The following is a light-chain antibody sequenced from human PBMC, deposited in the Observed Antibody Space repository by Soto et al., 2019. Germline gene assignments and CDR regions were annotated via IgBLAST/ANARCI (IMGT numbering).Light chain of an antibody. CDR2: TDH. V-gene: IGLV1-44*01. CDR3: AAWDGSLNVVL. CDR1: SSNIGTNT. Sequence: QSVLTQPPSASGTPGQRVTISCSGSSSNIGTNTVNWYKQVPGTAPTLLIYTDHQRPAGVPDRFSGSKSGTSASLAISRLQSEDKADYYCAAWDGSLNVVLFGGGTKLTVL. J-gene: IGLJ2*01.